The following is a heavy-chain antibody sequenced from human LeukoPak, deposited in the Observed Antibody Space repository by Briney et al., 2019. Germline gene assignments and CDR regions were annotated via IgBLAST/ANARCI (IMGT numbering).Heavy chain of an antibody. V-gene: IGHV4-4*02. J-gene: IGHJ4*02. D-gene: IGHD5-12*01. Sequence: TTSETLSLTCAVSGGSISSSNWWSWVRQPPGKGLEWIGEIYHSGSTNYNPSLKSRVTMSVDTSKNQFSLKLSSVTAADTAVYYCARDERGYSGYDYGGIDYWGQGTLVTVSS. CDR2: IYHSGST. CDR3: ARDERGYSGYDYGGIDY. CDR1: GGSISSSNW.